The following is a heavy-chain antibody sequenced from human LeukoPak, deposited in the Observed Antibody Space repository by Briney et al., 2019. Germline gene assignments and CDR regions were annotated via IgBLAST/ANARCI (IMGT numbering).Heavy chain of an antibody. CDR2: IYYSGST. D-gene: IGHD1-1*01. CDR3: ARDGRDGTLGC. CDR1: GGSISSYY. Sequence: SETLSLTCTVSGGSISSYYWSWIRQPPGKGLEWIGYIYYSGSTNYNPSLKSRVTISVDTSKNQFSLKLSSVTAADTAVYYCARDGRDGTLGCWGRGTLVTVSS. J-gene: IGHJ4*02. V-gene: IGHV4-59*01.